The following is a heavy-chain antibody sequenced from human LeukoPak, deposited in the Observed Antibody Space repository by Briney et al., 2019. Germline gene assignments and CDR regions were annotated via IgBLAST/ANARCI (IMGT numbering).Heavy chain of an antibody. V-gene: IGHV3-48*02. D-gene: IGHD4-17*01. CDR1: GFTFSTYS. J-gene: IGHJ4*02. CDR3: ALVTTVTYHY. Sequence: PGGSLRPSCAASGFTFSTYSMNWVRQAPGKGLEWVSYISSSSTIYYADSVKGRFTISRDNAKNSLYLQMNSLRDEDTAVYYCALVTTVTYHYWGQGTLVTVSS. CDR2: ISSSSTI.